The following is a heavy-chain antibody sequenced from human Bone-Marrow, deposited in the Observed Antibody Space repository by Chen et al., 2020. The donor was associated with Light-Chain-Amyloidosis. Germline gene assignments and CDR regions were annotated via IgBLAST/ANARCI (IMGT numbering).Heavy chain of an antibody. J-gene: IGHJ4*02. Sequence: EVQLEQSGPEVKKPGESLKISCKGSGYPFPNYWIGWVRQMPGKGLEWMGVIYPDDSDARYSPSFEGQVTISADKSITTAYLQWRRLKASDTAMYYCARRRDGYNFDYWGQGTLVTVSS. CDR3: ARRRDGYNFDY. CDR1: GYPFPNYW. V-gene: IGHV5-51*01. CDR2: IYPDDSDA. D-gene: IGHD5-12*01.